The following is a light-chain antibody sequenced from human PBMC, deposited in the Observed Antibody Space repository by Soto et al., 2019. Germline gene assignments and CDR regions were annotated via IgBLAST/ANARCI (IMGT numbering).Light chain of an antibody. Sequence: QSVLTQPPSASGTPGQRVAISCSGRNSNIGSNHVNWYQQLPGTAPKLLIYGNNQRPSGVPDRFSGSRSGTSASLAISGLQSEDEAGYYCAAWDDSLNGHVVFGGGTKVTVL. CDR3: AAWDDSLNGHVV. CDR2: GNN. J-gene: IGLJ2*01. CDR1: NSNIGSNH. V-gene: IGLV1-44*01.